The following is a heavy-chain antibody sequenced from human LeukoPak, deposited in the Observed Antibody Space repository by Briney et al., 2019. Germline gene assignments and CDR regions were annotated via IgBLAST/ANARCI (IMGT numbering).Heavy chain of an antibody. V-gene: IGHV3-21*01. D-gene: IGHD5-18*01. CDR3: ARDKGGYNYEYYFDS. CDR2: ISTGSSYK. CDR1: EFSISHYA. Sequence: GGSLRLSCTASEFSISHYAMSWVRQAPGKGLEWVASISTGSSYKYYADLVMGRFTISRDNAENSLYLQMNSLRAEDTAVYFCARDKGGYNYEYYFDSWGQGALVTVSS. J-gene: IGHJ4*02.